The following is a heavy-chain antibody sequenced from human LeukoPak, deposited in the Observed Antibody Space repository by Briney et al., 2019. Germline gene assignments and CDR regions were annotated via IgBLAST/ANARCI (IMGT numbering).Heavy chain of an antibody. J-gene: IGHJ4*02. CDR1: GYTFTGYY. CDR3: ARVLGTGGFLGY. D-gene: IGHD7-27*01. Sequence: ASVKVSCKASGYTFTGYYMHWVRQAPGQGLEWKGWINPNSGGTNYAQKFQGRVTMTRDTSISTAYMELSRLRSDDTAVYYCARVLGTGGFLGYWGQGTLVTVSS. V-gene: IGHV1-2*02. CDR2: INPNSGGT.